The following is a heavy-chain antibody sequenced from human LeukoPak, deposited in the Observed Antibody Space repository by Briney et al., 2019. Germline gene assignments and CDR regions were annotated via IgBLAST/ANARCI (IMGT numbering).Heavy chain of an antibody. CDR3: ARSSYYDSSAVQEWFDP. J-gene: IGHJ5*02. V-gene: IGHV1-8*03. Sequence: ASVKVSCKASGYTFTSYDINWVRQATGQGLEWMGWMNPNSGNTGYAQKFQGRVTITRNTPISTAYMELSSLRSEDTAVYYCARSSYYDSSAVQEWFDPWGQGTLVTVSS. CDR2: MNPNSGNT. CDR1: GYTFTSYD. D-gene: IGHD3-22*01.